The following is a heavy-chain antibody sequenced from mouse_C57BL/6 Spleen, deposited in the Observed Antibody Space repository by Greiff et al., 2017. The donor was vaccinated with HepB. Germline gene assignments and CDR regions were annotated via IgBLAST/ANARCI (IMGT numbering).Heavy chain of an antibody. J-gene: IGHJ4*01. V-gene: IGHV3-6*01. CDR3: ARGRELGRDAMDY. CDR2: ISYDGSN. D-gene: IGHD4-1*01. Sequence: VQLQQSGPGLVKPSQSLSLTCSVTVYSITSGYYWNWIRQFPGNKLEWMGYISYDGSNNYNPSLKNRISITRDTSKNQFFLKLNSVTTEDTATYYCARGRELGRDAMDYWGQGTSVTVSS. CDR1: VYSITSGYY.